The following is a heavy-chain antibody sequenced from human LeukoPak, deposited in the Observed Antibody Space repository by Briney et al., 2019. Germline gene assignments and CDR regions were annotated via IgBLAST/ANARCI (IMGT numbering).Heavy chain of an antibody. CDR1: GGSIRSSYYY. D-gene: IGHD3/OR15-3a*01. J-gene: IGHJ6*02. V-gene: IGHV4-39*01. CDR2: IYDSGST. CDR3: SRTRYDYWSDPYYYYGMDV. Sequence: SETLSLTCTVSGGSIRSSYYYWGWIRQPPGKGLEWIGSIYDSGSTYYNPSLKSRVTISVDTSKNQFSLKLSSVTAADTAVYYCSRTRYDYWSDPYYYYGMDVWGQGTTVTVSS.